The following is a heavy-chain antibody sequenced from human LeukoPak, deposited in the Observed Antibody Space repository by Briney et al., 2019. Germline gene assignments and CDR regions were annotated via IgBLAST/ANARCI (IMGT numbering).Heavy chain of an antibody. Sequence: GGSLRLSCAASGFTFSSYAMSWVRQAPGKGLEWVSAISGSGGSAYYADSVKGRFTISRDNAKNSLYLQMNSLRAEDPAVYYCARPGQPLRSSSYFDLWGRGTLVTVSS. V-gene: IGHV3-23*01. J-gene: IGHJ2*01. CDR1: GFTFSSYA. D-gene: IGHD6-6*01. CDR2: ISGSGGSA. CDR3: ARPGQPLRSSSYFDL.